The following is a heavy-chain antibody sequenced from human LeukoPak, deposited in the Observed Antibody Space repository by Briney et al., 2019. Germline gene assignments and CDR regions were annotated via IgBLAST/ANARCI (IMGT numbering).Heavy chain of an antibody. V-gene: IGHV3-30*02. Sequence: GGSLRLSCAASGFTFSSYGMHWVRQAPGKGLEWVAFIRYDGSNKYYADSVKGRFTIPRDNSKNTLYLQMNSLRAEDTAVYYCARERPYYYDSSGSQDAFDIWGQGTMVTVSS. CDR2: IRYDGSNK. J-gene: IGHJ3*02. D-gene: IGHD3-22*01. CDR3: ARERPYYYDSSGSQDAFDI. CDR1: GFTFSSYG.